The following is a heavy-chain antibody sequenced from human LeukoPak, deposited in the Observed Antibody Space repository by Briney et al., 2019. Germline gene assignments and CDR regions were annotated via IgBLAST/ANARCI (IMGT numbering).Heavy chain of an antibody. CDR2: IYYSGST. D-gene: IGHD3-10*01. CDR1: GDSISSGDYY. V-gene: IGHV4-39*01. CDR3: ARHRYYYRSGSYYGAPYYMDV. Sequence: SETLSLTCTVSGDSISSGDYYWGWIRQPPGKGLEWIGSIYYSGSTYYNPSLKSRVTISVDTSKNQFSLKLSSVTAADTAVYYCARHRYYYRSGSYYGAPYYMDVWGKGTTVTISS. J-gene: IGHJ6*03.